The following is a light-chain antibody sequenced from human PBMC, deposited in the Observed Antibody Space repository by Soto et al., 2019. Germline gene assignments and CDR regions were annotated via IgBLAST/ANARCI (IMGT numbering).Light chain of an antibody. CDR3: QQYGSSPMWT. J-gene: IGKJ1*01. V-gene: IGKV3-20*01. CDR2: CAS. Sequence: TQSPLTLSVFTGGPATLACSGSQSVSSNLAWYQQKPGQAPRLLIFCASTRATGIPARFSSSGSGTDFTLLISRLEPEDFAVYYCQQYGSSPMWTCGQGTKVDIK. CDR1: QSVSSN.